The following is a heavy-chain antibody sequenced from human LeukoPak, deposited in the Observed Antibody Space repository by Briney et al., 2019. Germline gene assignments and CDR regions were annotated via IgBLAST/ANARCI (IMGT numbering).Heavy chain of an antibody. V-gene: IGHV1-69*13. Sequence: ASVKVSCKASGYTFTSYAVSWVRQAPGQGLEWMGGIIPIFGTANYAQKFQGRVTITADESTSTAYMELSSLRSEDTAVYYCAREYYYDSSGYYLYWGQGTLVTVSS. CDR1: GYTFTSYA. J-gene: IGHJ4*02. CDR3: AREYYYDSSGYYLY. D-gene: IGHD3-22*01. CDR2: IIPIFGTA.